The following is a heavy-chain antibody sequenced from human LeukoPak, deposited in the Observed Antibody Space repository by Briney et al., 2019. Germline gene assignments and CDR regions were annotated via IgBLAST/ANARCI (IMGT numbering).Heavy chain of an antibody. CDR1: GGSISSGTYY. D-gene: IGHD1-26*01. Sequence: SETLSLTCTVSGGSISSGTYYWGWIRQPPGKGLGWIGSFYYSGNTYYNPSLKSRVTVSVDTSKNQFSLRLSSVTAADTAVYYCARGEGAVIWGQGTMVTVSS. CDR3: ARGEGAVI. V-gene: IGHV4-39*07. J-gene: IGHJ3*02. CDR2: FYYSGNT.